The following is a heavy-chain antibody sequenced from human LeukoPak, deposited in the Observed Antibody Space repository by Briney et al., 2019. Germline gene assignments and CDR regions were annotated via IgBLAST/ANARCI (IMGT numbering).Heavy chain of an antibody. CDR2: IYSSGST. Sequence: SETLSLTCTVSGGSIRSYYWSWIRQPAGKGLEWIGRIYSSGSTNYNPSLKSRVTMSVDTSKNQFSLKLNSVTAADTAVYYCARDSGSSPRIDPWGQGTLVTVSS. CDR3: ARDSGSSPRIDP. CDR1: GGSIRSYY. V-gene: IGHV4-4*07. J-gene: IGHJ5*02. D-gene: IGHD3-10*01.